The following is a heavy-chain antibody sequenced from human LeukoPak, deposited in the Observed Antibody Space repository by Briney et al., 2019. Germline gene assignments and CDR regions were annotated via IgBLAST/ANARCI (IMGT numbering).Heavy chain of an antibody. CDR1: GFTFSSYW. CDR2: INNDGSNT. D-gene: IGHD3-22*01. Sequence: GGSLRLSCVASGFTFSSYWMHWVRQAPGKGLVWVSRINNDGSNTIYADSVKGRFTVSRDNSKNTLYLQMNSLRAEDTAVYYCARPIDYYDSSGYYYWGQGTLVTVSS. V-gene: IGHV3-74*01. J-gene: IGHJ4*02. CDR3: ARPIDYYDSSGYYY.